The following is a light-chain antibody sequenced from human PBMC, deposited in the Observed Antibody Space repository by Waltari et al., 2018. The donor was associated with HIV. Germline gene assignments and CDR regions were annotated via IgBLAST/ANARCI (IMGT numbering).Light chain of an antibody. J-gene: IGKJ3*01. CDR1: ENINTF. CDR2: GAS. V-gene: IGKV1-39*01. Sequence: DIQVTQSPSSLSASVGDRVTIICRTSENINTFLNWFQQKPGKIPRLVIYGASRLESGVPSRFSGTGSGTEFSLTISGLQPEDFATYYCLQGYSSILTFGPGTKVEVK. CDR3: LQGYSSILT.